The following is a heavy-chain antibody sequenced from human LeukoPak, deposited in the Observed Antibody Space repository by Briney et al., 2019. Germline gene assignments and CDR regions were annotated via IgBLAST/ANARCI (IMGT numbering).Heavy chain of an antibody. CDR1: GGSISSSGYY. CDR2: IYYSGST. CDR3: ARGREDYGDSGVDY. V-gene: IGHV4-39*07. J-gene: IGHJ4*02. D-gene: IGHD4-17*01. Sequence: SETLSLTCTVSGGSISSSGYYWGWIRQPPGKGLEWIGSIYYSGSTYYNPSLKSRVTISVDTSKNQFSLKLSSVTAADTAVYYCARGREDYGDSGVDYWGQGTLVTVSS.